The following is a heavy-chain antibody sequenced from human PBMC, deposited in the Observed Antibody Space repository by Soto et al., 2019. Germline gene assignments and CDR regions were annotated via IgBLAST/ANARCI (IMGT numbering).Heavy chain of an antibody. J-gene: IGHJ4*02. V-gene: IGHV4-30-4*01. Sequence: SETLSLTCTVSGGSISSGDYYWSWIRQPPGKGLEWIGYIYYSGSTYYNPSLKSRVTISVDTSKNQFSLKLSSVTAADTAVYYCARAGYSGYDVFDYWGQGTLVTVSS. CDR3: ARAGYSGYDVFDY. CDR1: GGSISSGDYY. D-gene: IGHD5-12*01. CDR2: IYYSGST.